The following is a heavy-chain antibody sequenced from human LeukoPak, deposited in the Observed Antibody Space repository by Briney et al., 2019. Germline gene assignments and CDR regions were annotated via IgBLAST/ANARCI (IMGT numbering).Heavy chain of an antibody. Sequence: GRSLRLSCAASGFTFSSYGMHWVRQAPGKGLEWVAVISYDGSNKYYADSVKGRFTISRDNSKNTLYLQMNSLRAEDTAVYYCAKTEGRLIGHSDYWGQGTLVTVSS. CDR1: GFTFSSYG. D-gene: IGHD2-21*01. J-gene: IGHJ4*02. CDR2: ISYDGSNK. V-gene: IGHV3-30*18. CDR3: AKTEGRLIGHSDY.